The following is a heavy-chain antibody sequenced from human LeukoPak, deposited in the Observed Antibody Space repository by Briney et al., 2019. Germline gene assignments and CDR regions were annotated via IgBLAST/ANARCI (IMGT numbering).Heavy chain of an antibody. V-gene: IGHV1-69*13. D-gene: IGHD1/OR15-1a*01. CDR1: GGTFSNYA. J-gene: IGHJ4*02. CDR3: AISRPDGSREQLDY. Sequence: ASVKVSCKASGGTFSNYAISWVRQAPGQGLEWMGGIIPIFGTANYAQKFQGRVTITADESTSTAYMELSSLSSEDTAVYYCAISRPDGSREQLDYWGQGTLVTVSS. CDR2: IIPIFGTA.